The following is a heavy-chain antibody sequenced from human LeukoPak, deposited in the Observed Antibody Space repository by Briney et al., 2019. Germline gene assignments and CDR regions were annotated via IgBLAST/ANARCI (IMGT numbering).Heavy chain of an antibody. V-gene: IGHV4-59*01. CDR3: ARDRNELGYYYYYMDV. Sequence: PSETLSLTCTVSGGAISSYYWSWIRQPPGKGLEWIGYIYYSGSTNYNPSLKSRVTISVDTSKNQFSLKLSSVTAADTAVYYCARDRNELGYYYYYMDVWGKGTTVTISS. CDR1: GGAISSYY. CDR2: IYYSGST. D-gene: IGHD1-1*01. J-gene: IGHJ6*03.